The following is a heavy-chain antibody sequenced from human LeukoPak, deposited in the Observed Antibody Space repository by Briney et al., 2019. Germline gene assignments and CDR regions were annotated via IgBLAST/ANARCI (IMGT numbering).Heavy chain of an antibody. CDR1: GFTFSDFS. J-gene: IGHJ5*02. CDR2: ISGSGRTI. V-gene: IGHV3-48*04. D-gene: IGHD3-9*01. CDR3: VRDFELGRFGP. Sequence: GGSLRLSCAASGFTFSDFSMNWVRQTPGKGLEWISYISGSGRTIYYADSVKGRFTISRDDLKSSLFLQMNSLRTDDTAVYYCVRDFELGRFGPWGQGTLVIVSS.